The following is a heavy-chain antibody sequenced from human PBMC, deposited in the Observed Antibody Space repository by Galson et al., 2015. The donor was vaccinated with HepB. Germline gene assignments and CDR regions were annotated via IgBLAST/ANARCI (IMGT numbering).Heavy chain of an antibody. Sequence: SLRLSCAASGFIFSSYAMGWVRQAPGKGLEWVSTISGGGGSTYYADSVKGRFTISRDKSKNTLYLQMNSLRAEDTAVYYCAKGERRYSDILTGHPSDYWGQGTLVTVSS. CDR1: GFIFSSYA. V-gene: IGHV3-23*01. D-gene: IGHD3-9*01. CDR3: AKGERRYSDILTGHPSDY. CDR2: ISGGGGST. J-gene: IGHJ4*02.